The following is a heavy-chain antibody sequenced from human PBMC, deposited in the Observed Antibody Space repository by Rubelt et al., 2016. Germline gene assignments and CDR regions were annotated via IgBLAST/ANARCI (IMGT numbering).Heavy chain of an antibody. J-gene: IGHJ4*02. D-gene: IGHD2-15*01. CDR3: ARFRFCSGGSCETGN. CDR1: GASLSTTTYF. CDR2: IYYSGTT. V-gene: IGHV4-39*01. Sequence: QLQLQESGPGLVKPSETLSLTCTVSGASLSTTTYFWGWIRQPPGKGLEWIATIYYSGTTYYNASLKSRVTISADTSKKQISLELNSVTAADTAADYCARFRFCSGGSCETGNWGQGTLVTVSS.